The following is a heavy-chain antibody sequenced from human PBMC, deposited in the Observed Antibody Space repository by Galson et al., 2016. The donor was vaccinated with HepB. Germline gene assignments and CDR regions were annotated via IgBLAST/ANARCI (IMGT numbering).Heavy chain of an antibody. Sequence: TLSLTCPVSGVSISSGGHYWTWIRQHPGKGLEWSGYVNYRGNTYYNPSLKSRLTISVDTSKNQFSLKLISVTAADTAVYYCARAGRDDYYFDYWGQGILVTVSS. D-gene: IGHD1-14*01. CDR1: GVSISSGGHY. J-gene: IGHJ4*02. CDR3: ARAGRDDYYFDY. V-gene: IGHV4-31*03. CDR2: VNYRGNT.